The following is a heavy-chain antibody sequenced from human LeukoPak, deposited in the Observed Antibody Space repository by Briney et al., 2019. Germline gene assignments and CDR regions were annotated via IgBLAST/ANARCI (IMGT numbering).Heavy chain of an antibody. V-gene: IGHV4-39*01. D-gene: IGHD3-10*01. J-gene: IGHJ4*02. CDR2: IYCSGST. CDR1: GGSISSSSYY. CDR3: ARTRYYYNSRSYGAPYYFDY. Sequence: PSETLFLTCTVSGGSISSSSYYWGWIRQPPGKGLEWIGRIYCSGSTYYNPSLKSRVTISVDTSKNQFSLKLSSVTAADTAVYYCARTRYYYNSRSYGAPYYFDYWGQGTLVTVSS.